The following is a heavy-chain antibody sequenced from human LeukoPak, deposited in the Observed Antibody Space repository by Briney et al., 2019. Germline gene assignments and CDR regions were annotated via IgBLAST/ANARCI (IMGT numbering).Heavy chain of an antibody. CDR2: IYYSGST. J-gene: IGHJ4*02. D-gene: IGHD2-2*02. CDR1: GGSISSGDYY. CDR3: ARVKAVSAAILI. Sequence: SQTLSLTCTVSGGSISSGDYYWSWIRQPPGKGLEWIGYIYYSGSTYYNPSLKSRVTISVDTSKNQFSLKLSSVTAADTAVYYCARVKAVSAAILIWGQGTLVTVSS. V-gene: IGHV4-30-4*01.